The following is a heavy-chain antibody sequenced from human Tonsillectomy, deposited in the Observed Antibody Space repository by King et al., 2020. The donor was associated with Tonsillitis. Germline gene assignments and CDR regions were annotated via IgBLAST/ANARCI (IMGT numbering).Heavy chain of an antibody. CDR1: GGSISSYY. V-gene: IGHV4-59*01. CDR3: VAGGAQGATVDAFDI. J-gene: IGHJ3*02. CDR2: IYYSGSI. D-gene: IGHD4-17*01. Sequence: QLQESGPGLVKPSETLSLTCTVSGGSISSYYWSWIRQPPGKGLEWIGYIYYSGSINYNPSLKSRVTISVDTSKNQFSLKLSSVTAADTAVYYCVAGGAQGATVDAFDIGGQGTMVTVSS.